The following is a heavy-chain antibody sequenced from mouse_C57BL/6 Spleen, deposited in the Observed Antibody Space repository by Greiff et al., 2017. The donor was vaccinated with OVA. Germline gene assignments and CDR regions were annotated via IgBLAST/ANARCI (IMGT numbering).Heavy chain of an antibody. D-gene: IGHD3-2*02. CDR2: IHPNSGST. V-gene: IGHV1-64*01. J-gene: IGHJ2*01. Sequence: VQLQQPGAELVKPGASVKLSCKASGYTFTSYWMHWVKQRPGQGLEWIGMIHPNSGSTNYNEKFKSKATLTVDKSSSTAYMQLSSLTSEDTAVYYCARTAQATWDYFDYWGQGTTLTVSS. CDR3: ARTAQATWDYFDY. CDR1: GYTFTSYW.